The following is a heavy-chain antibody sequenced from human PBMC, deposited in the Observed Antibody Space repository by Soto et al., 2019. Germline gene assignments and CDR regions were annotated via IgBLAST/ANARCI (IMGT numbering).Heavy chain of an antibody. CDR3: ARVGGQLFGDHGMDV. D-gene: IGHD3-10*01. Sequence: QVQLVQSGAEVKKPGASVKVSCKASGYTFTTYEINWVRQVPGQGLEWMGWMSPSSGNTGYVDQFRGRVTMTSHTSMTTDYMELSSLRSEDTAVYYCARVGGQLFGDHGMDVWGQGTTVTVSS. CDR1: GYTFTTYE. V-gene: IGHV1-8*01. J-gene: IGHJ6*02. CDR2: MSPSSGNT.